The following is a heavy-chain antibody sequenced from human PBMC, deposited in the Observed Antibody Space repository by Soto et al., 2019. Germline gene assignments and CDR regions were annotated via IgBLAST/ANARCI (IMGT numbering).Heavy chain of an antibody. CDR1: GGSISSGGYY. Sequence: QVQLQESGPGLVKPSQTLSLTCTVSGGSISSGGYYWSWIRQHPGQGLEWIGYIYYSGSTYYNPYLKSRVTISVDTSKNQFSLKVGSVTAEDTAVYYCGRESPYGAAAGKIDYWGKGTLVTVSS. CDR2: IYYSGST. CDR3: GRESPYGAAAGKIDY. D-gene: IGHD6-13*01. V-gene: IGHV4-31*03. J-gene: IGHJ4*02.